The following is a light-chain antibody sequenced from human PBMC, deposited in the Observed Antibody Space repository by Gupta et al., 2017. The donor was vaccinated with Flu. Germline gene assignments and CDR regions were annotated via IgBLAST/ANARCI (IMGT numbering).Light chain of an antibody. CDR2: WAS. CDR3: QQYYSSPFT. CDR1: QSVLSSSNNKNF. J-gene: IGKJ3*01. Sequence: IRMTQPPDSLAVSRGERATINCKSSQSVLSSSNNKNFLAWYQQKPRQPPKLLIYWASTRESGVPDRFSGSGSGTDFTLTITGLQAEDVAIYYCQQYYSSPFTFGPGTTVHIK. V-gene: IGKV4-1*01.